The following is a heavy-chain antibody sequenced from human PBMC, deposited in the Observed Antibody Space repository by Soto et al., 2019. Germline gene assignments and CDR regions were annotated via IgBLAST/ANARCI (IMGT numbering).Heavy chain of an antibody. V-gene: IGHV4-34*01. J-gene: IGHJ6*02. CDR3: AGQPTAGSYYDLGSYYYYYAMDV. D-gene: IGHD3-10*01. CDR2: INYSGST. Sequence: KLSETLSLTCAVYGGSFSGYYWSWIRQPPGKGLEWIGEINYSGSTNYNPSLKSRVTISVDTSKNQFSLKLSSVTAADTAVYYCAGQPTAGSYYDLGSYYYYYAMDVWGQGTTVTVSS. CDR1: GGSFSGYY.